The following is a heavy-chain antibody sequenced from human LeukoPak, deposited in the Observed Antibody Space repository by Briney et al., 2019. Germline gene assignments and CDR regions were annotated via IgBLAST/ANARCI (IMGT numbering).Heavy chain of an antibody. Sequence: PGGSLRLSCVGSEFTFSTYWMSWVRQAPGKGLEWLANIKQDGSEEYYADSVKGRFTISRDNAKNSLYLQINSLRADDTAIYYCATEYKGYWGQGTLVTVSS. CDR3: ATEYKGY. CDR1: EFTFSTYW. J-gene: IGHJ4*02. CDR2: IKQDGSEE. V-gene: IGHV3-7*05. D-gene: IGHD2-15*01.